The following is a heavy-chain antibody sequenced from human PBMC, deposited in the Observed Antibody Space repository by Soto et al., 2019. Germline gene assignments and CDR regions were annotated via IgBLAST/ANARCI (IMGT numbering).Heavy chain of an antibody. CDR1: GGSISSYY. CDR2: TYYSGST. J-gene: IGHJ4*02. CDR3: ARAFLVTTPYFDY. Sequence: SETLSLTCTVSGGSISSYYWSWIRQPPGKGLEWIGYTYYSGSTNYNPSLKSRVTISVDTSKNQFSLKLSSVTAADTAVYYCARAFLVTTPYFDYWGQGTLVTVSS. V-gene: IGHV4-59*01. D-gene: IGHD2-21*02.